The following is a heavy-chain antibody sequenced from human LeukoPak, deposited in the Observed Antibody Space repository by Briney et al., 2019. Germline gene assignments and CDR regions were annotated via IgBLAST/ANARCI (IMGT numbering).Heavy chain of an antibody. CDR1: GGSISSYY. J-gene: IGHJ4*02. CDR3: ARLGYCSGGSCSLFDY. CDR2: IYHSGST. D-gene: IGHD2-15*01. V-gene: IGHV4-59*01. Sequence: PSETLSLTCTVSGGSISSYYWSWIRQPPGKGLEWIGYIYHSGSTNYNPSLKSRVTISVDTSKNQFSLKLSSVTAADTAVYYCARLGYCSGGSCSLFDYWGQGTLVTVSS.